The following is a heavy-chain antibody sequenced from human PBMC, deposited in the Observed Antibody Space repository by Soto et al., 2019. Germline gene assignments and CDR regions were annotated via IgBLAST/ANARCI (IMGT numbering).Heavy chain of an antibody. CDR3: AKGPR. CDR2: ISPDGGVI. Sequence: LVESGGGLVQPGGSLRLSCAASGFTFSNIWMSWVRRSPEKGPEWVASISPDGGVIYYVDSVKGRFTISRDNTRNSLYLQMNSLRAEDTAVYYCAKGPRWGQGTLVTVSS. CDR1: GFTFSNIW. J-gene: IGHJ4*02. V-gene: IGHV3-7*01.